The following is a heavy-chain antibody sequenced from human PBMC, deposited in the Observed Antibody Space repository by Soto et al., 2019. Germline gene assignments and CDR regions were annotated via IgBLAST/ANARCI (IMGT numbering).Heavy chain of an antibody. D-gene: IGHD2-21*02. CDR3: ARDQGVVVTADNWFDP. Sequence: SETLSLTCTVSGGSITDYSLVWIRQPAGKGLECIGRIFSSGSTNYNPSLKGRITMSLDTSKNQFSLKLNSATATDTAVYFCARDQGVVVTADNWFDPWGQGILVTVYS. V-gene: IGHV4-4*07. CDR1: GGSITDYS. J-gene: IGHJ5*02. CDR2: IFSSGST.